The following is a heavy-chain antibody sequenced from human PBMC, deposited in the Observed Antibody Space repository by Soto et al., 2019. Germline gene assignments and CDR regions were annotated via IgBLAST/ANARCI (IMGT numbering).Heavy chain of an antibody. CDR1: GFPFSKYW. Sequence: GGSLRLSCAASGFPFSKYWINWVRQTPGKGLEWVANIKEDGSETYYVDSLKGRFTISRDDAKNSVYLQMNSLRVEDTAVYYCAKGKYYYYGMDVWGQGTTVTVSS. CDR3: AKGKYYYYGMDV. J-gene: IGHJ6*02. CDR2: IKEDGSET. V-gene: IGHV3-7*01.